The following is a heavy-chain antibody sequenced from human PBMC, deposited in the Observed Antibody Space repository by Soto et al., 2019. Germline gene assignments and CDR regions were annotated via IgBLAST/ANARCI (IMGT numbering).Heavy chain of an antibody. J-gene: IGHJ6*02. CDR3: AGGGVRGVITRTRDYYGMDV. V-gene: IGHV5-51*01. Sequence: GQPLKISCKGSGYSLTNYWIVLVRQMPGKGLEWMGIIYPGDSDTRYSPSFQGQVTISADKSISTAYLQWSSLKASDTAMYYCAGGGVRGVITRTRDYYGMDVWGQGTTVTVSS. D-gene: IGHD3-10*01. CDR2: IYPGDSDT. CDR1: GYSLTNYW.